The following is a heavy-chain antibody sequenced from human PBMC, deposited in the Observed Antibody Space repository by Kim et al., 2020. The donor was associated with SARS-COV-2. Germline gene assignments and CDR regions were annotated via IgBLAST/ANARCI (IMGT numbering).Heavy chain of an antibody. J-gene: IGHJ4*02. CDR1: GFTFSSYS. CDR3: ARDRGRGWLQPDY. CDR2: ISSSSSSYI. V-gene: IGHV3-21*01. Sequence: GGSLRLSCAASGFTFSSYSMNWVRQAPGKGLEWVSSISSSSSSYIYYADSVKGRFTISRDNAKNSLYLQMNSLRAEDTAVYYCARDRGRGWLQPDYWGQGTLVTVSS. D-gene: IGHD5-12*01.